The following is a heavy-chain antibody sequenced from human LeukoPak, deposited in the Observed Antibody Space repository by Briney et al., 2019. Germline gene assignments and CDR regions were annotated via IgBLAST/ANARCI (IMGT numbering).Heavy chain of an antibody. Sequence: GGSLRLSCAASGFTFSDYHTSWIRQAPGKGLEWVANIKQDGSEEYYVDSVKGRFTISRDNAKNSLYLQMNSLRAEDTAVYYCARDDDRPDNGLDYWGQGTLVTVSS. V-gene: IGHV3-7*01. CDR3: ARDDDRPDNGLDY. CDR2: IKQDGSEE. D-gene: IGHD3-22*01. CDR1: GFTFSDYH. J-gene: IGHJ4*02.